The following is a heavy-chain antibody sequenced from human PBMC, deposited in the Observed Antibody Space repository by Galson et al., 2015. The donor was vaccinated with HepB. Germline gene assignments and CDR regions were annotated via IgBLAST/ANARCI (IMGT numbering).Heavy chain of an antibody. V-gene: IGHV1-2*02. Sequence: SVKVSCKASGYTFTGYYMHWVRQAPGQGLEWMGWINPNSGGTNYAQKFQGRVTMTRDTSISTAYMELSRLRSDDTAVYYCAMNPLSYQPLLYPHYWGQGTLVTVSS. CDR3: AMNPLSYQPLLYPHY. J-gene: IGHJ4*02. D-gene: IGHD2-2*02. CDR1: GYTFTGYY. CDR2: INPNSGGT.